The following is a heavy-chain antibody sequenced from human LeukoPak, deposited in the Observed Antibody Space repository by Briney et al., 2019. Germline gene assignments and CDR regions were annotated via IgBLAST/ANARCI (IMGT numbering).Heavy chain of an antibody. Sequence: GGSLSLSCLASGFRFGRDWISWVRQAPGKGLEWVACVKQDGTEKNYVVSVWGRFTVSVDNGKNSLYLQMNSLRAEDTAKYYCATLDSTKSVLWGRGTAVIVSS. V-gene: IGHV3-7*01. J-gene: IGHJ1*01. D-gene: IGHD2-2*01. CDR1: GFRFGRDW. CDR3: ATLDSTKSVL. CDR2: VKQDGTEK.